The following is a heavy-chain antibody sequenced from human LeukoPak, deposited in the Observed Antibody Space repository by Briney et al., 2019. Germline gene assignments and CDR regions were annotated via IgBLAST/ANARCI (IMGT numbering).Heavy chain of an antibody. CDR2: INQDGSEK. CDR1: GFTFSSYW. CDR3: ARECIGALYGYNWFDP. J-gene: IGHJ5*02. D-gene: IGHD2-8*01. V-gene: IGHV3-7*04. Sequence: GGSLRLSCAASGFTFSSYWMSWVRQAPGKGLEWVANINQDGSEKYYVDSVKGRFTISRDNADNSLYLQMNSLRAEDTAVYYCARECIGALYGYNWFDPWGQGTLVTVSS.